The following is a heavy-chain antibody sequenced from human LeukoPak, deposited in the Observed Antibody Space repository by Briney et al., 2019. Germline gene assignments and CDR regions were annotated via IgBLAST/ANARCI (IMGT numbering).Heavy chain of an antibody. Sequence: ASVKVSCKASGYTFTSYGISWVRQAPGQGLEWMGWINPITGDTTYAQRFQGRLTMTRDTSISTAYMKLSSLRSDDTAVYFCARDRSLKVYYMDVWGRGTTVIISS. J-gene: IGHJ6*03. CDR2: INPITGDT. CDR1: GYTFTSYG. CDR3: ARDRSLKVYYMDV. V-gene: IGHV1-2*02.